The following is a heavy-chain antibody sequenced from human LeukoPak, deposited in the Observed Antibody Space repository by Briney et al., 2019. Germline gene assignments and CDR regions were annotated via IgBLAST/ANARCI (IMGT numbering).Heavy chain of an antibody. J-gene: IGHJ4*02. CDR1: GFTFSSYS. D-gene: IGHD3-22*01. CDR3: ARDRSSGYYGNSDY. CDR2: ISSSSLTT. Sequence: GGSLRLSCAASGFTFSSYSMNWVRQAPGKGLEWVSYISSSSLTTYYADSVKGRFTISRDNAKNSLYLQMTSLRDEDTAVHYCARDRSSGYYGNSDYWGQGTLVTVSS. V-gene: IGHV3-48*02.